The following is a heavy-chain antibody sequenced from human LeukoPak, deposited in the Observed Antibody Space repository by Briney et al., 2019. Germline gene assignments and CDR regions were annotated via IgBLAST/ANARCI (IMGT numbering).Heavy chain of an antibody. D-gene: IGHD1-1*01. Sequence: GGSLRLSCAASGFTFSSYWMHWVRQAPGKGLVRVSRINSDGSSTSYADSVKGRFTISRDNAKNTLYLQMNSLRAEDTAVYYCARSGTTYFDFWGQGTLVTVSS. CDR1: GFTFSSYW. J-gene: IGHJ4*02. V-gene: IGHV3-74*01. CDR3: ARSGTTYFDF. CDR2: INSDGSST.